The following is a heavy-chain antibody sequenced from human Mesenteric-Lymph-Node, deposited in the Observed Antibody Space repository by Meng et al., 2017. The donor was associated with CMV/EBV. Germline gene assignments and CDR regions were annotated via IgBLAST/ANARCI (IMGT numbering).Heavy chain of an antibody. J-gene: IGHJ6*02. CDR2: ISYDGSNK. CDR3: ARVPGEVYYYGMDV. Sequence: LSLTCAASGFTFNSYAMHWVRQAPGKGLEWVAVISYDGSNKYYADSVKGRFTISRDNSKNTLYLQMNSLRAEDTAVYYCARVPGEVYYYGMDVWGQGTTVTVSS. CDR1: GFTFNSYA. V-gene: IGHV3-30-3*01. D-gene: IGHD3-3*01.